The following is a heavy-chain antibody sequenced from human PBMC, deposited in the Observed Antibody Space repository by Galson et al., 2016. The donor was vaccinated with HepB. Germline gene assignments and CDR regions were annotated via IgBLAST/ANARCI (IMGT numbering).Heavy chain of an antibody. CDR1: GFTFTSYS. CDR3: ARDPLGYSYALVRYFDY. CDR2: IGSSPGTV. Sequence: SLRLSCAASGFTFTSYSMNWVRQVPGKGLEWVSYIGSSPGTVYYADSVKGRFTISRDNAKDSLYLQMNSLRDEDTAVYYGARDPLGYSYALVRYFDYWGQGTLVTGSS. D-gene: IGHD5-18*01. J-gene: IGHJ4*02. V-gene: IGHV3-48*02.